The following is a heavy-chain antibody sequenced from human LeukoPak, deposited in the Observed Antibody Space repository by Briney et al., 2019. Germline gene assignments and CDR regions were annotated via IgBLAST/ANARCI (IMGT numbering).Heavy chain of an antibody. CDR1: GFTFSSYA. V-gene: IGHV3-23*01. CDR2: ITGTGDRT. D-gene: IGHD2-2*01. J-gene: IGHJ5*02. Sequence: GGSLRLSCAASGFTFSSYAVNWVRQAPGKGLEWVSSITGTGDRTYYADSVKGRFTISRDNPKKTLHLQMGSLRVEDTAVYYCAKDFFVVVPAARVDPWGQGTLVTVSS. CDR3: AKDFFVVVPAARVDP.